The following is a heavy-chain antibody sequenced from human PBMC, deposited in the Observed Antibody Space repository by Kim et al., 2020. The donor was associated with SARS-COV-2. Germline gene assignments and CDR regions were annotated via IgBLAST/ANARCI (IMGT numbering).Heavy chain of an antibody. D-gene: IGHD1-26*01. V-gene: IGHV4-39*07. J-gene: IGHJ4*02. CDR3: ASGGEWELLFY. CDR2: T. Sequence: TYNIPPLKSRVTISVDTSKNQFSLKLSSVTAADTAVYYCASGGEWELLFYWGQGTLVTVSS.